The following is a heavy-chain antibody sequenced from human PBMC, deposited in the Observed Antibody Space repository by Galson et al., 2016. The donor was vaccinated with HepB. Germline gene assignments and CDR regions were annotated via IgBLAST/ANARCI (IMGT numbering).Heavy chain of an antibody. D-gene: IGHD5-18*01. CDR2: ISYYGSDK. CDR3: AKDRQLWLGRMDY. Sequence: SLRLSCAVSGFTFSSYGMHWVRQAPGKGLEWVAVISYYGSDKYYADSVKGRFTISRDNSKNTLYLQMNSLRAEDTAVYYCAKDRQLWLGRMDYWGQGTLVTVSS. CDR1: GFTFSSYG. J-gene: IGHJ4*02. V-gene: IGHV3-30*18.